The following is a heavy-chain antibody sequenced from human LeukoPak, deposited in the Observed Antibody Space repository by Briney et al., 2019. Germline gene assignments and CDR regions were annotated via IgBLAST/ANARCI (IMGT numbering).Heavy chain of an antibody. J-gene: IGHJ4*02. CDR3: AKRNTMVRGGPSFDY. CDR2: ISGGGGGTT. D-gene: IGHD3-10*01. CDR1: GFTFSRYD. Sequence: GGSLRLSCAASGFTFSRYDMSWVRQAPGKGLEWVSGISGGGGGTTYYGDSVRGHFIISRDNSKNTLYLQMSSLRAEDTAVYYCAKRNTMVRGGPSFDYWGQGILVTVSS. V-gene: IGHV3-23*01.